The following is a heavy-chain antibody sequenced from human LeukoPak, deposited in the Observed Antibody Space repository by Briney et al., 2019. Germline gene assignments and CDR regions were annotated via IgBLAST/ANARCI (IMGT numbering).Heavy chain of an antibody. D-gene: IGHD6-19*01. CDR3: ARGWYSSGWCSGEFFDY. CDR2: IYYSGST. Sequence: SETLSLTCTVSGGSISSGDYYWSWIRQPPGKGLEWIGYIYYSGSTYYNPSLKSRVTISVDTSKNQFSLKLSSVTAADTAVYYCARGWYSSGWCSGEFFDYWGQGTLVTVSS. CDR1: GGSISSGDYY. J-gene: IGHJ4*02. V-gene: IGHV4-30-4*08.